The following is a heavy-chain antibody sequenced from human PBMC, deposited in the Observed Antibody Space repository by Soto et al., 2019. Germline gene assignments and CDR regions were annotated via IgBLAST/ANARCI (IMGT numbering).Heavy chain of an antibody. CDR1: GFTVSSNH. CDR3: ARARYYDWCFDL. V-gene: IGHV3-53*01. D-gene: IGHD3-9*01. Sequence: PGGSLRLSCAASGFTVSSNHMIWVRQAPGKGLEGVSILYDNDDTYYVDSVKGRFTISRDNSKNTLYLQMNSLRVEDTAVYFCARARYYDWCFDLWGLGTPVTVSS. CDR2: LYDNDDT. J-gene: IGHJ4*02.